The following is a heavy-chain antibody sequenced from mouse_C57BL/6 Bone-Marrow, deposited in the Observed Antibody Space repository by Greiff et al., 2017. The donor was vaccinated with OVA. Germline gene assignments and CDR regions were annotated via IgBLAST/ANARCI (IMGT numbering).Heavy chain of an antibody. V-gene: IGHV1-7*01. J-gene: IGHJ2*01. CDR1: GYTFTSYW. Sequence: QVQLQQSGAELAKPGASVKLSCKASGYTFTSYWMHWVKQRPGQGLEWIGYINPSSGYTKYNQKFKDKATLTVDKSSSTAYMQLSSLTSEDSAVYYCARSRQLRLPDYWGQGTTLTVSS. D-gene: IGHD3-2*02. CDR3: ARSRQLRLPDY. CDR2: INPSSGYT.